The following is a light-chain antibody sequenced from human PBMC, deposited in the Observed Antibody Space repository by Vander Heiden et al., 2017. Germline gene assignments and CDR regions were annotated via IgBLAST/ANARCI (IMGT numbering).Light chain of an antibody. V-gene: IGKV3-11*01. J-gene: IGKJ5*01. CDR1: QDLGNY. Sequence: EVVLTQPPATLSLSPGEGTSLYCRASQDLGNYLAWYQQRPGQAPRLLIYDASTRAAGIPARFSGSGSGTDFTLTISGLEPEDFAVYYCQQRSVWPPITFGQGTRLEIK. CDR3: QQRSVWPPIT. CDR2: DAS.